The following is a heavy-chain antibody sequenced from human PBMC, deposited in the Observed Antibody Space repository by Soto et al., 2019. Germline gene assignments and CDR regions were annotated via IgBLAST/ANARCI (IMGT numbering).Heavy chain of an antibody. CDR2: ISSSGSTI. CDR1: GFTFSSYE. J-gene: IGHJ3*02. Sequence: GGSLRLSCAASGFTFSSYEMSWVRQAPGKGLEWVSYISSSGSTIYYADSVKGRFTISRDNAKNSLYLQMNSLRAEDTAVYYCARVEPLAFDIWGQGTMVTVSS. V-gene: IGHV3-48*03. CDR3: ARVEPLAFDI.